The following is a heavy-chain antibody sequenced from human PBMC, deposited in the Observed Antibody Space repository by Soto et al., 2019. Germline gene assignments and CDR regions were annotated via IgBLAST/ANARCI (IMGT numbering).Heavy chain of an antibody. V-gene: IGHV3-33*01. D-gene: IGHD1-26*01. Sequence: QVELVESGGGVVQPGRSLRLSCAVSGFIFSSHGMHWVRQAPGKGLEWVAVIWNDGSNKYYADSVKGRFTISRDNSKNTLYMQMNSVRVEDTAVYYCVRDPNSGSYHDFWGQGTLVTVSS. CDR1: GFIFSSHG. CDR2: IWNDGSNK. CDR3: VRDPNSGSYHDF. J-gene: IGHJ4*02.